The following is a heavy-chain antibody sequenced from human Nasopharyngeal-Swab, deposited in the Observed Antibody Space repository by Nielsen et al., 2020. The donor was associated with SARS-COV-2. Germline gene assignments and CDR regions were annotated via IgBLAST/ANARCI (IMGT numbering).Heavy chain of an antibody. CDR3: ARGGWLRKDYYYSYYYMDV. J-gene: IGHJ6*03. CDR1: GGTFSSYG. V-gene: IGHV1-69*10. CDR2: IIPILPIT. D-gene: IGHD5-24*01. Sequence: SVKVSCKTSGGTFSSYGISWFRQAPGQGLEWMGGIIPILPITNYAQKFQDRVTITADKSASTAYMELSSLRSEDTAAYYCARGGWLRKDYYYSYYYMDVWGKGTTVTVSS.